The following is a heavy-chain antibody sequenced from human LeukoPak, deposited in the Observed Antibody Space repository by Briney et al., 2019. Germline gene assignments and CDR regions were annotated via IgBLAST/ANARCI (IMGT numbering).Heavy chain of an antibody. CDR2: ISYDGSNK. CDR1: GFTFSSYA. Sequence: PGGSLRLSCAASGFTFSSYAMHWVRQAPGKGLEWVAVISYDGSNKYYADSVKGRFTISRDNAKNSLYLQMNSLRADDTAVYYCARGRRRLAAPGATPPAPYFDYWGQGTLVTVSS. D-gene: IGHD6-13*01. V-gene: IGHV3-30*04. CDR3: ARGRRRLAAPGATPPAPYFDY. J-gene: IGHJ4*02.